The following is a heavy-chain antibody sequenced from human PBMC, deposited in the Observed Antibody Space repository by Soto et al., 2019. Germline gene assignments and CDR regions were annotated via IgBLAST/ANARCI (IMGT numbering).Heavy chain of an antibody. J-gene: IGHJ4*02. CDR3: ARDGYFDN. CDR1: GYTFTSYG. CDR2: ISANNGNT. V-gene: IGHV1-18*01. Sequence: QVQLVQSGAEVKKPGDSVRVSCKASGYTFTSYGIGWVRQAPGQGLEWMGWISANNGNTKYAQKLQGRVTMTTEASTSPAYIELRSLRSDDAAVYYCARDGYFDNWGQGTLVTVSS.